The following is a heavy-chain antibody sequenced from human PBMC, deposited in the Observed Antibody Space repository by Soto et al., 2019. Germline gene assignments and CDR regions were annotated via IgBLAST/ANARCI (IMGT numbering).Heavy chain of an antibody. J-gene: IGHJ6*02. CDR1: GGTFSSYA. V-gene: IGHV1-69*13. CDR3: ARDLNPATYYDFWSGYYNNYYYGMDV. D-gene: IGHD3-3*01. CDR2: IIPIFGTA. Sequence: SVKVSCKASGGTFSSYAISWVRQAPGQGLEWMGGIIPIFGTANYAQKFQGRVTITADESTSTAYMELSSQRSEDTAVYYCARDLNPATYYDFWSGYYNNYYYGMDVWGQGTTVTVSS.